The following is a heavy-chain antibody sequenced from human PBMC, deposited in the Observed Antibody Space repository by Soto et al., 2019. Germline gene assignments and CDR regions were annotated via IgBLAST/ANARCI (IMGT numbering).Heavy chain of an antibody. D-gene: IGHD2-2*01. CDR1: CYSFTKSF. CDR2: INPDVGVA. CDR3: ARQPNEYTSSYYFDL. J-gene: IGHJ4*02. V-gene: IGHV1-46*04. Sequence: ASVKVSCKASCYSFTKSFIHCVRQSPGQRLEWMGLINPDVGVADYAPKWRGRLDMAAETATTTVYMELSSLRSDDTAIYFCARQPNEYTSSYYFDLWGQGSLVTVSS.